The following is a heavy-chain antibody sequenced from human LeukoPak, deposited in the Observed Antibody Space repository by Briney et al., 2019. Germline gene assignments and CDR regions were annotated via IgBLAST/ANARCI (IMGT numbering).Heavy chain of an antibody. CDR1: GFTFDDYA. D-gene: IGHD3-22*01. CDR2: ISWNSGSI. Sequence: GGSLRLSCAASGFTFDDYAMHWVRQAPGKGLEWVSGISWNSGSIGYADSVKGRFTISRDNAKNSLYLQMNSLRAEDTAVYYCARRSRTEREWYYYDSSGYDDWYFDLWGRGTLVTVSS. CDR3: ARRSRTEREWYYYDSSGYDDWYFDL. J-gene: IGHJ2*01. V-gene: IGHV3-9*01.